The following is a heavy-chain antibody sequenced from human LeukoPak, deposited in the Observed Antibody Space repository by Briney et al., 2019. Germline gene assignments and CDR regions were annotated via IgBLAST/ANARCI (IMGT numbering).Heavy chain of an antibody. CDR1: GASISGSGYY. Sequence: SETLSLTCAVSGASISGSGYYLGWIRQPPGKGLEWIGEINHSGSTNYNPSLKSRVTISVDTSKNQFSLKLSSVTAADTAVYYCARQVATKGEWAFDVWGQGTMVTVSS. CDR3: ARQVATKGEWAFDV. J-gene: IGHJ3*01. CDR2: INHSGST. V-gene: IGHV4-39*07. D-gene: IGHD5-12*01.